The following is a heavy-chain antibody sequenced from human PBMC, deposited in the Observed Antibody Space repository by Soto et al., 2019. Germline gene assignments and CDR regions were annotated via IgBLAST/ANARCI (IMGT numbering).Heavy chain of an antibody. D-gene: IGHD2-21*02. CDR2: IWYDGSNK. V-gene: IGHV3-33*01. J-gene: IGHJ4*02. CDR1: GFTFSSYG. Sequence: PGGSLRLSCAASGFTFSSYGMHWVRQAPGKGREWVAVIWYDGSNKYYADSVKGRFTISRDNSKNTLYLQMNSLRAEDTAVYYCARGPFLSPPYCGGDCYNYYFDYWGQGTLVTVSS. CDR3: ARGPFLSPPYCGGDCYNYYFDY.